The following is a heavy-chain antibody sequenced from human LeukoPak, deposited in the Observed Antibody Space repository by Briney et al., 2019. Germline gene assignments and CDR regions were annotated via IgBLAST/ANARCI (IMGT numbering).Heavy chain of an antibody. V-gene: IGHV3-7*03. Sequence: GGSLRLSCAASGFTFSSYWMSWVRQAPGKGLEWVANIKQDGSEKYYVDSVKGRFTISRDNAKNTLYLQMNSLRAEDTAVYYCAKDGPGIAAAGTFDYWGQGTLVTVSS. CDR2: IKQDGSEK. CDR1: GFTFSSYW. CDR3: AKDGPGIAAAGTFDY. J-gene: IGHJ4*02. D-gene: IGHD6-13*01.